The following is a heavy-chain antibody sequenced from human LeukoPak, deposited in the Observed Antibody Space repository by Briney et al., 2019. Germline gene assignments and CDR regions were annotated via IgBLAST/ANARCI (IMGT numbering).Heavy chain of an antibody. CDR1: GLTFTRSA. CDR2: IVVGSGNT. CDR3: AADSSGNDAFDI. V-gene: IGHV1-58*02. D-gene: IGHD6-25*01. J-gene: IGHJ3*02. Sequence: GASVKVSCKASGLTFTRSAMQWVRQARGQRLEWIGWIVVGSGNTKYAQSFQERVTITRDMSTSTAYMELSSLRSEDTAVYYCAADSSGNDAFDIWGQGTMVTVSS.